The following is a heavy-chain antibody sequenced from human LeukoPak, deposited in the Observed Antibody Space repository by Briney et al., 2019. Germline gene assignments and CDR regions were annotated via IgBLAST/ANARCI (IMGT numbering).Heavy chain of an antibody. CDR2: IIAHNGDT. D-gene: IGHD1-26*01. Sequence: GASVKVSCKASGYTFTSYGISWGRQAPGQGLEWMGWIIAHNGDTNYAQKFQGRVSMTTDTSTSTGYMELGSLTSDDTAVYYCARDLKRTVGATTTSDYWGQGTLVTVSS. J-gene: IGHJ4*02. CDR3: ARDLKRTVGATTTSDY. V-gene: IGHV1-18*01. CDR1: GYTFTSYG.